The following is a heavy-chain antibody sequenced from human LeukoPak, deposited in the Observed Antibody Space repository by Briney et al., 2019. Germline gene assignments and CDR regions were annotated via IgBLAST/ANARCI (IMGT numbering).Heavy chain of an antibody. Sequence: GGSLRLSCVASGFTFSSYAMSWVRQTPGKGLEWVSAISNSGTSTYNADSVKGRFTISRDNSKNTLYLQMNSLRAKDTAVYYCAKRYCSGGSCCPDYWGQGTRVTVSS. CDR2: ISNSGTST. CDR1: GFTFSSYA. V-gene: IGHV3-23*01. J-gene: IGHJ4*02. D-gene: IGHD2-15*01. CDR3: AKRYCSGGSCCPDY.